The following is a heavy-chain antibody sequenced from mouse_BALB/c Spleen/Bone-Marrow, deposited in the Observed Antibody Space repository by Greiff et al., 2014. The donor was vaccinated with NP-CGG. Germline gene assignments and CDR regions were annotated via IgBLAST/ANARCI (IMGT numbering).Heavy chain of an antibody. J-gene: IGHJ4*01. CDR3: GRWGDGYYYAMDY. CDR2: INPYNDDI. V-gene: IGHV1-37*01. Sequence: EVQLQQSGPELVKPGASVKISCKASGYSFTGYFMNWVKQSHGKSLEWIGRINPYNDDIFYDQKFKGKATLTVDKSSSTAHMELLSLTSEDSAVYYCGRWGDGYYYAMDYWGQGTSVTVSS. D-gene: IGHD2-3*01. CDR1: GYSFTGYF.